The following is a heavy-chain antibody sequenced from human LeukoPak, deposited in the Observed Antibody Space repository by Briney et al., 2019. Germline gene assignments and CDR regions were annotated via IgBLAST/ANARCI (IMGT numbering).Heavy chain of an antibody. CDR1: GGSISSNNW. CDR3: ARVNINNWHSCDY. J-gene: IGHJ4*02. Sequence: SGTLSLTCAVSGGSISSNNWWGWVRQPPGKGLEWIGEIYHSGSPNYNPSLKSRVTISVDKSRNHFSLNLSSVTAAGTAVYYCARVNINNWHSCDYWGQGTLVAVSS. CDR2: IYHSGSP. V-gene: IGHV4-4*02. D-gene: IGHD1-1*01.